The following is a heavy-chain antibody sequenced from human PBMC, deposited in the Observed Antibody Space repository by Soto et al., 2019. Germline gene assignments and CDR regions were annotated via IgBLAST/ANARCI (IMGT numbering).Heavy chain of an antibody. CDR3: VKDQATGRSWVERDF. Sequence: VQLVESGGGLVQPGGSLRLSCAASGFTLSGYAMNWVRQAPGKGLEWVAFISTSGKTISYADSVMDRFTISKDIAKYSLYLQMNSLRNEDTAVYYCVKDQATGRSWVERDFWGQRTLVTVSS. J-gene: IGHJ4*02. CDR1: GFTLSGYA. V-gene: IGHV3-48*02. CDR2: ISTSGKTI. D-gene: IGHD1-26*01.